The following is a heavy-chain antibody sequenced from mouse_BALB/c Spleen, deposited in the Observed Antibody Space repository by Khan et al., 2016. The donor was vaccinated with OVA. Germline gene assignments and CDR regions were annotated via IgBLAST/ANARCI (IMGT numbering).Heavy chain of an antibody. D-gene: IGHD1-1*01. Sequence: QIQLVQSGGELAKPGASVKMSCKASGYTFTSYWMHWVKQRPGQGLEWIGYINPSTGYTEYNQRFKDKATLTADKSSSTAYMQLSSLTSEDSAVYYCANHGSSSAWFTYWGQGTLVTVSA. V-gene: IGHV1-7*01. CDR2: INPSTGYT. CDR1: GYTFTSYW. J-gene: IGHJ3*01. CDR3: ANHGSSSAWFTY.